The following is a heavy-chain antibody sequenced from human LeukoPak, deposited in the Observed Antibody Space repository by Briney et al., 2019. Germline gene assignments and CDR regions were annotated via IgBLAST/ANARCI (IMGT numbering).Heavy chain of an antibody. CDR1: GFTFDDYA. D-gene: IGHD2-21*02. CDR2: ISGDGGST. J-gene: IGHJ3*02. CDR3: AKTYCGGDCYSRALAFDI. Sequence: GGSLRLSCAASGFTFDDYAMHWVRQAPGKGLEWVSLISGDGGSTHYADSVKGRLTISRDNSKNSLYLQMNSLRTEDTALYYCAKTYCGGDCYSRALAFDIWGQGTMVTVSS. V-gene: IGHV3-43*02.